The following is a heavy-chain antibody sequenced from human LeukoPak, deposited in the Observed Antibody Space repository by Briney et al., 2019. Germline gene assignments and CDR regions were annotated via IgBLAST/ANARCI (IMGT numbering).Heavy chain of an antibody. CDR3: ARDLGRVANDYYFDS. CDR1: GASISSHY. V-gene: IGHV4-59*11. CDR2: IDNGGSP. J-gene: IGHJ4*02. Sequence: PSVTLSLTCTISGASISSHYWSWIRQPPGKELEWIGYIDNGGSPKYSPSLRSRVTMSVVTSKNQFSLKLNSVTAADTAVYYCARDLGRVANDYYFDSWGQGTLVTVSS. D-gene: IGHD4/OR15-4a*01.